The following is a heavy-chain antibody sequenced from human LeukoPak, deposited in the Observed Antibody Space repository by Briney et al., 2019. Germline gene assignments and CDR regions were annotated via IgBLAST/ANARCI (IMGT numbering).Heavy chain of an antibody. CDR1: GYTFTSYY. Sequence: ASVTVSFTASGYTFTSYYMHWVRQAPGQGLEWMGIINPSGGSTSYAQKFQGRVTMTRDTSTSTVYMELSSLRSEDTAVYYCAILSHSPEEYFDYWGQGTLVTVSS. D-gene: IGHD6-13*01. CDR3: AILSHSPEEYFDY. V-gene: IGHV1-46*01. J-gene: IGHJ4*02. CDR2: INPSGGST.